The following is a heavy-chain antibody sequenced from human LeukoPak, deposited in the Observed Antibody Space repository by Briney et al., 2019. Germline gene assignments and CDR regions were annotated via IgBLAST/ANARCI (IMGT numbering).Heavy chain of an antibody. CDR3: ARGYSSGWYQVDY. D-gene: IGHD6-19*01. V-gene: IGHV4-34*01. CDR2: INHSGNT. J-gene: IGHJ4*02. CDR1: GGSFSDYY. Sequence: SETLSLTCAVNGGSFSDYYWSWIRQPPGKGLEWIGEINHSGNTNYNPSLKSRVTISVDTSKNQFSLKLSSVTAADTAVYYCARGYSSGWYQVDYWGQGTLVTVSS.